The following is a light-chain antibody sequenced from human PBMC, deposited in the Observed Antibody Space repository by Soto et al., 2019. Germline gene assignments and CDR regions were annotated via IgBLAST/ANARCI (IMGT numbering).Light chain of an antibody. Sequence: DIQMTQFPSTLAASVGDRVTITCRARQNINRWLAWYQQRPGKAPNLLIHKASTLEVGVTSRFSGSASETEFTLTISSQQPDDFAVYFCLQYNVYPLSIVGGTKVEIK. V-gene: IGKV1-5*03. CDR1: QNINRW. CDR2: KAS. CDR3: LQYNVYPLS. J-gene: IGKJ4*01.